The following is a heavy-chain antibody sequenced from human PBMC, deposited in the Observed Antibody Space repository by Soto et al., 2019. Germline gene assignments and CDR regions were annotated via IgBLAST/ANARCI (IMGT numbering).Heavy chain of an antibody. J-gene: IGHJ3*02. CDR1: GFTVSSNY. Sequence: EVQLVESGGGLVQPGGSLRLSCAASGFTVSSNYMSWVRQAPGKGLEWVSVIYSGGSTYYADSVKGRFTISRDNSKNTLYLQMNSLRAEDTAVYYCAREVPVTTLGNAFDIWGQGTMVTVSS. V-gene: IGHV3-66*01. CDR3: AREVPVTTLGNAFDI. CDR2: IYSGGST. D-gene: IGHD4-17*01.